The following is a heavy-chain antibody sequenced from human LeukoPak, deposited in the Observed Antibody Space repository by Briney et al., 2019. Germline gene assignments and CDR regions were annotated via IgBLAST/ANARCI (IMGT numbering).Heavy chain of an antibody. D-gene: IGHD3-22*01. CDR1: GYTSTGYY. J-gene: IGHJ4*02. CDR3: ASRYYDSSGYYSFDY. Sequence: GASVKVSCKASGYTSTGYYMHWVRQAPGQGLEWMGWINPNSGGTNYAQKFQGRVTMTRDTSISTAYMELSRLRSDDTAVYYCASRYYDSSGYYSFDYWGQGTLVTVSS. CDR2: INPNSGGT. V-gene: IGHV1-2*02.